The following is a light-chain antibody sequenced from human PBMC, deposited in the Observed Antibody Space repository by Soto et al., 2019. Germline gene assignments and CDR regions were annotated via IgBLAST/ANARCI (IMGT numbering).Light chain of an antibody. CDR1: QYINTR. CDR2: QTS. CDR3: QQYNNWPPIT. Sequence: DIVLTQSPATLSSFPGDRVTLSCRASQYINTRLAWYQHRPGQAPRLLIYQTSIRAAGIPARFSASGSGTDFTLTISSLQSEDFAVYYCQQYNNWPPITFGQGTRLEIK. J-gene: IGKJ5*01. V-gene: IGKV3D-15*01.